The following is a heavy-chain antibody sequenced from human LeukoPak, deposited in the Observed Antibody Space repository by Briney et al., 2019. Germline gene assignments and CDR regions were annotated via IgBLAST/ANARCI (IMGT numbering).Heavy chain of an antibody. Sequence: ASVKVSCKASGYTFTSYGISWVRQAPGQGLERMGWISAYNGNTNYAQKLQGRVTMTTDTSTSTAYMELRSLRSDDTAVYYCARDYDFWSGYDYYYMDVWGKGTTVTVSS. CDR2: ISAYNGNT. J-gene: IGHJ6*03. CDR1: GYTFTSYG. CDR3: ARDYDFWSGYDYYYMDV. V-gene: IGHV1-18*01. D-gene: IGHD3-3*01.